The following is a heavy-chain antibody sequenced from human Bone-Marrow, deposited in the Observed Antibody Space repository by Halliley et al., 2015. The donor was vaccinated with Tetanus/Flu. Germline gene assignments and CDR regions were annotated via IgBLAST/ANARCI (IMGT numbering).Heavy chain of an antibody. CDR2: IYSSGNT. J-gene: IGHJ4*02. V-gene: IGHV4-59*01. CDR3: ARDNGIAVAEFDS. CDR1: GGSITDYY. Sequence: TLSLTCTVSGGSITDYYWSWIRQPPGKGLEWIGYIYSSGNTDSNPSLKSRVTISIDTSKKQFSLKVRSVTAADTAVYYCARDNGIAVAEFDSWGQGTLVTVSS.